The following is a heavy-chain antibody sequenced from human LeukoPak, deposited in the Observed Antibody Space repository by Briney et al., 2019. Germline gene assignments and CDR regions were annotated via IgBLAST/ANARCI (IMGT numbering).Heavy chain of an antibody. CDR1: GFTFSSYG. D-gene: IGHD1-14*01. J-gene: IGHJ4*02. V-gene: IGHV3-30*02. Sequence: GGSLRLSCAASGFTFSSYGMHWVRQAPGKGLEGVAFIRYDGSNKYYADSVKGRFTISRDNSKNTLYLQMNSLRAEDTAVYYCAKEKSRTGYFDYWGQGTLVTVSS. CDR2: IRYDGSNK. CDR3: AKEKSRTGYFDY.